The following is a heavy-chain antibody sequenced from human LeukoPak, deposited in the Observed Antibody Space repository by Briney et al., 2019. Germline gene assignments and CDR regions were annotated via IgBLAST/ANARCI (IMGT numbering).Heavy chain of an antibody. Sequence: PGGSLRLSCVVSGLTFSNAWMSWVRQAPGKGLEWVGRIKSKTHGGTTDYAAPVYGRFTVSRDDSKNTLYLQMNSLQTEDTAVYYCTTLSDCTSSICYTNYWGQGTLVTVSS. J-gene: IGHJ4*02. CDR3: TTLSDCTSSICYTNY. CDR1: GLTFSNAW. V-gene: IGHV3-15*01. D-gene: IGHD2-2*02. CDR2: IKSKTHGGTT.